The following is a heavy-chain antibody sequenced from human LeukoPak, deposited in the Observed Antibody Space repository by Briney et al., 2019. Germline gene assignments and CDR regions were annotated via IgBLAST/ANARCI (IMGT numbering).Heavy chain of an antibody. D-gene: IGHD2-2*01. CDR3: ARRTLGYCSSTSCADAFDI. CDR1: GGSFSGYY. J-gene: IGHJ3*02. CDR2: INHSGST. Sequence: SETLSLTCAVYGGSFSGYYWSWIRQPPGKGLEWIGEINHSGSTNYNPSLKSRVTISVDTSKNQFSLKLSSVTAADTAVYYCARRTLGYCSSTSCADAFDIWGQGTMVTVSS. V-gene: IGHV4-34*01.